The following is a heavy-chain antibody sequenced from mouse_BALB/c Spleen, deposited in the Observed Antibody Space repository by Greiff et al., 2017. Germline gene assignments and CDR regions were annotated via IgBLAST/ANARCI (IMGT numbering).Heavy chain of an antibody. CDR2: INPSTGYT. J-gene: IGHJ3*01. Sequence: VQLQQSGAELAKPGASVKMSCKASGYTFTSYWMHWVKQRPGQGLEWIGYINPSTGYTEYNQKFKDKATLTADKSSSTAYMQLSSLTSEDSAVYYCARGQLGLRAWFAYWGQGTLVTVSA. D-gene: IGHD3-1*01. CDR1: GYTFTSYW. CDR3: ARGQLGLRAWFAY. V-gene: IGHV1-7*01.